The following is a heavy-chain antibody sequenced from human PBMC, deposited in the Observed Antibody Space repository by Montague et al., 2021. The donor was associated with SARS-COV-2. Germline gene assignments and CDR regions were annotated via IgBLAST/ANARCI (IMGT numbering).Heavy chain of an antibody. CDR1: GGSISSSSYY. CDR3: ASRGRGQEYYFDY. Sequence: SETLSLTCTVSGGSISSSSYYWSWIRQPPGKGLEWIGNIFYSGSTYYXXXLKSRVTISVDTSKNQFSLKLSSVTAADTAVYYCASRGRGQEYYFDYWGQGTLVTVSS. J-gene: IGHJ4*02. CDR2: IFYSGST. V-gene: IGHV4-39*01. D-gene: IGHD3-10*01.